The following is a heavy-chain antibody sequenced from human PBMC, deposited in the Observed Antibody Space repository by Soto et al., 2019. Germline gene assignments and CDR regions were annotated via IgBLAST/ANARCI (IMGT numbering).Heavy chain of an antibody. Sequence: GGSLKLSYAASGFTFSSYAMSWVRPAPGKGLEWVSAISGSGGSTHYADSVKGRFTISRDNSKNTLYLQMNSLRAEDTAVYYCAKGGVRVVGAPQAFDIWGQGTMVTVSS. CDR2: ISGSGGST. CDR3: AKGGVRVVGAPQAFDI. D-gene: IGHD1-26*01. CDR1: GFTFSSYA. V-gene: IGHV3-23*01. J-gene: IGHJ3*02.